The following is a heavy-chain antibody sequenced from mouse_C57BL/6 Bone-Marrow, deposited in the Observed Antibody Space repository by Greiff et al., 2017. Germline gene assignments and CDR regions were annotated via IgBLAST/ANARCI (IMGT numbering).Heavy chain of an antibody. D-gene: IGHD1-1*01. J-gene: IGHJ3*01. CDR2: IHPNSGST. CDR3: ARSVVYYPAWFAY. Sequence: QVQLQQPGAELVKPGASVKLSCKASGYTFTSYWMHWVKQRPGQGLEWIGMIHPNSGSTNYNEKFKSKATLTVDKSSSTAYMQLSSLTSEDSAVYYCARSVVYYPAWFAYWGQGTLVTVSA. CDR1: GYTFTSYW. V-gene: IGHV1-64*01.